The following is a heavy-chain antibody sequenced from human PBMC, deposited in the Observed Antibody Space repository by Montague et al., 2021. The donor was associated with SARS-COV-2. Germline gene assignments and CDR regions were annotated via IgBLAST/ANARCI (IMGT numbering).Heavy chain of an antibody. D-gene: IGHD1-26*01. J-gene: IGHJ4*02. CDR1: GGSISSSSYY. CDR2: IYYSGST. CDR3: ARQEADIVGATAFDY. V-gene: IGHV4-39*01. Sequence: SETLSLTCTVSGGSISSSSYYWGWIRQPPGKGLEWIGSIYYSGSTYYNPSLKSRVTISVDVQEPVLPEAELCDAADTAVYYCARQEADIVGATAFDYWGQGTLVTVSS.